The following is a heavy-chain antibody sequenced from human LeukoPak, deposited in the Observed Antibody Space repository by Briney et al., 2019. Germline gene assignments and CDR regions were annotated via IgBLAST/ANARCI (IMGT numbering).Heavy chain of an antibody. Sequence: PGRSQSLSCAASGFTFSSNAMHWVRQAPGKGLEWVAVISYDGSNKYYADSVKGRFTISRDNSKNTLYLQMNILRAEDTAVYYCARESAVDFWSGYFPFDYWGQGTLVTVSS. CDR2: ISYDGSNK. J-gene: IGHJ4*02. CDR3: ARESAVDFWSGYFPFDY. CDR1: GFTFSSNA. V-gene: IGHV3-30-3*01. D-gene: IGHD3-3*01.